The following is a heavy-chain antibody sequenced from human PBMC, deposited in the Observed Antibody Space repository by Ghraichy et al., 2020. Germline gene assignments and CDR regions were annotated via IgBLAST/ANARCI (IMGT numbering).Heavy chain of an antibody. CDR1: GFTFSSYW. J-gene: IGHJ6*02. V-gene: IGHV3-74*01. CDR2: INSDGSST. CDR3: ARVWSLDGSGRSPDHGMDG. Sequence: GGSLRLSCAASGFTFSSYWMHWVRQAPGKGLVWVSRINSDGSSTCYADSVKGRFTISRDNAKNTLYLQMNSLRAEDTAVYYCARVWSLDGSGRSPDHGMDGWGQGTTVTVSS. D-gene: IGHD3-10*01.